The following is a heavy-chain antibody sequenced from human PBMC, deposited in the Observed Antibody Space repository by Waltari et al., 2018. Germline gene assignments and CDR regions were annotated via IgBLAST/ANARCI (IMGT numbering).Heavy chain of an antibody. CDR3: ARDTGRDTAMVNDAFDI. J-gene: IGHJ3*02. D-gene: IGHD5-18*01. Sequence: EVQLVESGGGLVQPGGSLRLSCAASGFTFSSYWMSWVRQAPGKGLEWVANIKQDGSEKYYGDSVKGRFTISRDNAKNSLYLQMNSLRAEDTAVYYCARDTGRDTAMVNDAFDIWGQGTMVTVSS. CDR2: IKQDGSEK. CDR1: GFTFSSYW. V-gene: IGHV3-7*01.